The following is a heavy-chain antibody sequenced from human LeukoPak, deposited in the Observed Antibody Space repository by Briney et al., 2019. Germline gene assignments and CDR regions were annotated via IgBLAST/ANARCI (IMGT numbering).Heavy chain of an antibody. V-gene: IGHV3-30-3*01. CDR1: GFTFSSYA. Sequence: GGSLRLSCAASGFTFSSYAMHWVRQAPGKGLEWVAVISYDGSNKYYADSVKGRFTISRDNSRNTLYLQMNSLRAEDTAVYYCASLHSSSWYMFDYWGQGTLVTVSS. CDR3: ASLHSSSWYMFDY. J-gene: IGHJ4*02. D-gene: IGHD6-13*01. CDR2: ISYDGSNK.